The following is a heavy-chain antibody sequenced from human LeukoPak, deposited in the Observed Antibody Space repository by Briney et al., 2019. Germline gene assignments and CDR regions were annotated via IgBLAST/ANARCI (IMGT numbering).Heavy chain of an antibody. V-gene: IGHV1-2*02. Sequence: ASVKVSCKASGYTFTGHYMHWVRQAPGQGLEWMGWINPDGGGPRYVPKFQGRVTMTRDTSIATAYMELTSLTSDDTAVYYCARDTSGTNSFDNWGQGTLVTVSS. CDR1: GYTFTGHY. CDR3: ARDTSGTNSFDN. J-gene: IGHJ4*02. CDR2: INPDGGGP. D-gene: IGHD2-8*01.